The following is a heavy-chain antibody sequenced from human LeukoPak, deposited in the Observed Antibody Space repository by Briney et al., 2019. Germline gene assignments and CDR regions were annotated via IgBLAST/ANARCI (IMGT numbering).Heavy chain of an antibody. CDR2: ISYDGSNK. V-gene: IGHV3-30-3*01. CDR1: GFTFSSYA. CDR3: ASPPQDSSGSDY. J-gene: IGHJ4*02. D-gene: IGHD3-22*01. Sequence: GGSLRLSCAASGFTFSSYAMPWVRQAPGKGLEWVAVISYDGSNKYYADSVKGRFTISRDNSKNTLYLQMNSLRAEDTAVYYCASPPQDSSGSDYWGQGTLVTVSS.